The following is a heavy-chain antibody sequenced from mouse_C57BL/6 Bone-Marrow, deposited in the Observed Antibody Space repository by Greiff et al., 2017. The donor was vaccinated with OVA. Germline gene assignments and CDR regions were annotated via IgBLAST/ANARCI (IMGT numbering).Heavy chain of an antibody. J-gene: IGHJ3*01. V-gene: IGHV5-17*01. Sequence: EVKLVESGGGLVKPGGSLKLSCAASGFTFSDYGMHWVRQAPEMGLEWVAYISSGSSTIYYADTVKGRFTISRDNAKNTLFLQMTSLRSEDTAMYYCARPGDYDPFGYWGQGTLVTVAA. CDR3: ARPGDYDPFGY. D-gene: IGHD2-4*01. CDR1: GFTFSDYG. CDR2: ISSGSSTI.